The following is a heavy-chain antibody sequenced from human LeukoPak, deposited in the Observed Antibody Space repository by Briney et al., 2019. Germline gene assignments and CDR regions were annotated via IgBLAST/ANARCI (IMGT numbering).Heavy chain of an antibody. CDR3: AADPDTTMAFDC. D-gene: IGHD5-18*01. CDR2: IVGDSTDT. Sequence: GASVKVSCKASGFTFTSSSIQWVRQARGQRLEWIGWIVGDSTDTYYAQRFQERVTIARDMSTGTAYLELSSLRSEDTAVYYCAADPDTTMAFDCWGQGTLVTVSS. CDR1: GFTFTSSS. J-gene: IGHJ4*02. V-gene: IGHV1-58*02.